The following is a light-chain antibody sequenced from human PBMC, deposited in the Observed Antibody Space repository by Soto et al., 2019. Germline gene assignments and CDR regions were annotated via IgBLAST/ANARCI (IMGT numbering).Light chain of an antibody. J-gene: IGKJ1*01. Sequence: DIVMTQTPLSLSVTPGQPASISCQSSQSLLHSDGKTYLYWYPQKPGQPPQLFYWASTRESGVPDRFSGSGSGTHFTLNITSLKAEDVAVYDCQQYYSSHPTVGQGTKGELK. V-gene: IGKV2D-29*01. CDR1: QSLLHSDGKTY. CDR2: AS. CDR3: QQYYSSHPT.